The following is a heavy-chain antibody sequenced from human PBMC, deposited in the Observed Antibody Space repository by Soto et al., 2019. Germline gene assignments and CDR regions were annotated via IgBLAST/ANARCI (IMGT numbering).Heavy chain of an antibody. CDR3: AKSRMVRLYYFDY. CDR1: GFTFSSYA. J-gene: IGHJ4*02. Sequence: TGGSLRLSCAASGFTFSSYAMSWVRQAPGKGLEWVSAISGSDDSTYYADSVKGRFTLSRDNSKSTLSLQMNSLRAEDTAIYYCAKSRMVRLYYFDYWGQGTLVTVSS. V-gene: IGHV3-23*01. D-gene: IGHD3-10*01. CDR2: ISGSDDST.